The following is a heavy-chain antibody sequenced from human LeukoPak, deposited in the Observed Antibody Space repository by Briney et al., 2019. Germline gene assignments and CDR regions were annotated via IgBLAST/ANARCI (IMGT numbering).Heavy chain of an antibody. CDR1: GGSISSYY. V-gene: IGHV4-59*01. CDR2: IYYSGST. CDR3: ARDWGVSARPGYMDV. J-gene: IGHJ6*03. D-gene: IGHD6-6*01. Sequence: AETLSLTCTVSGGSISSYYWSWIRQPPGKGLEWIGYIYYSGSTNYNPTLKSRVTISVDTSKNQFSLKLSSVTAADTAVYYCARDWGVSARPGYMDVWGKGTTVTVSS.